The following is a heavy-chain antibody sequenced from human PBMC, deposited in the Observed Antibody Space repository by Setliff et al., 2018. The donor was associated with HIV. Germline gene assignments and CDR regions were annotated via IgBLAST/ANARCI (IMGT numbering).Heavy chain of an antibody. D-gene: IGHD7-27*01. J-gene: IGHJ4*02. CDR3: ARQGRPGDFDS. Sequence: LSLTCTVSGGPISSGGYYWSWIRQHPGKGLEWIGYIYYSGSTYYNPSLKSRVTMSVDTSKNQFSLKLRAVTAADSAVYYCARQGRPGDFDSWGQGTLVTVSS. CDR2: IYYSGST. V-gene: IGHV4-31*03. CDR1: GGPISSGGYY.